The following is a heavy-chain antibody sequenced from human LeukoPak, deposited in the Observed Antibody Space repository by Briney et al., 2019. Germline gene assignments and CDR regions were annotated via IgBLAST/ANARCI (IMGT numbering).Heavy chain of an antibody. J-gene: IGHJ4*01. CDR2: IKQDGSET. V-gene: IGHV3-7*01. CDR1: GFTFTNNF. CDR3: VREGFYFFDF. Sequence: GGSLRLSCAASGFTFTNNFMSWVRQVPGRGLEWVANIKQDGSETTYADSVRGRFTIFRDNAKDSVYLQMNSLRAEDSATYYCVREGFYFFDFWGQGTLVTVSS.